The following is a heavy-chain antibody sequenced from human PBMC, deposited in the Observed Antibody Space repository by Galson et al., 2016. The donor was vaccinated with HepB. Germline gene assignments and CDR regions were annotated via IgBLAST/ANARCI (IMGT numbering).Heavy chain of an antibody. V-gene: IGHV4-4*02. CDR1: GGSISSSNW. CDR2: IYHSGST. CDR3: ARDGYNGNRFGYYYGMDV. Sequence: SETLSLTCAVSGGSISSSNWWSWVRQPPGKGLEWIGEIYHSGSTNYNPSLKSRVTISVDKSKNQFSLKLSSVTAADTAVYYCARDGYNGNRFGYYYGMDVWGQGTTVTVSS. D-gene: IGHD1-14*01. J-gene: IGHJ6*02.